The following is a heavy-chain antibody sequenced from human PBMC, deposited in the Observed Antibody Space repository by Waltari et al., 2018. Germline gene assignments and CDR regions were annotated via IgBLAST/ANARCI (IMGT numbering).Heavy chain of an antibody. Sequence: QVQLVESGGGVVQPGRSLRLSCAASGFTFSSYAMHWVRQAPGKGLEWVAVISYDGSNKYYADSVKGRFTISRDNSKNRLYLQMNSLRAEDTAVYYCARDRPYYYDIGYYMDVWGKGTTVTVSS. CDR1: GFTFSSYA. CDR3: ARDRPYYYDIGYYMDV. D-gene: IGHD3-22*01. J-gene: IGHJ6*03. CDR2: ISYDGSNK. V-gene: IGHV3-30-3*01.